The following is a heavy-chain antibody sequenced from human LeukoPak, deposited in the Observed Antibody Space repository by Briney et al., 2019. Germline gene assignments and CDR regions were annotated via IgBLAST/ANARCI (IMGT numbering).Heavy chain of an antibody. V-gene: IGHV4-59*12. J-gene: IGHJ5*02. Sequence: SETLSLTCTVSGGSISSYYWSWIRQPPGKGLEWIGYIYYSGSTNYNPSLKSRVTISVDTSKNQFSLKLSSVTAADTAVYYCARDFVIFGSCPNWFDPWGQGTLVTVSS. D-gene: IGHD2-15*01. CDR2: IYYSGST. CDR3: ARDFVIFGSCPNWFDP. CDR1: GGSISSYY.